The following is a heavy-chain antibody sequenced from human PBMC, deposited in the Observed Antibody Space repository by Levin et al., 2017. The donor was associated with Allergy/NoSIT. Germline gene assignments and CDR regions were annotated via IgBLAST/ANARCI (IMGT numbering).Heavy chain of an antibody. CDR2: ISYDGSNK. V-gene: IGHV3-30-3*01. J-gene: IGHJ4*02. CDR1: GFTFSRYA. D-gene: IGHD3-10*01. CDR3: ARAEDYYGSGSN. Sequence: PGGSLRLSCAAFGFTFSRYAMHWVRQAPGKGLEWVAVISYDGSNKYYADSVKGRFTISRDNSKSTLYLQMNSLRAEDTAVYYCARAEDYYGSGSNWGQGTLVTVSS.